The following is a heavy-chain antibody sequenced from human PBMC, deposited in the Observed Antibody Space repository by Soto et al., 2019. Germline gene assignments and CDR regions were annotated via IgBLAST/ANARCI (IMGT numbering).Heavy chain of an antibody. Sequence: GGSLRLSCAASGFTFSSYGMHWVRQAPGKGLEWVAVISSDGRKTYYADSVRGRFTISRDNSRNTVYLQLNSLRPEDTAVFYCAKETLRYYALDVWGQGTTVTVSS. CDR1: GFTFSSYG. V-gene: IGHV3-30*18. J-gene: IGHJ6*02. CDR2: ISSDGRKT. CDR3: AKETLRYYALDV.